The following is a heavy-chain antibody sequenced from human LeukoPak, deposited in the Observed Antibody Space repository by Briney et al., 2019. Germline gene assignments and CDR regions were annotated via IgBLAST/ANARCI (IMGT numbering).Heavy chain of an antibody. CDR1: GFTFTTWW. J-gene: IGHJ3*01. V-gene: IGHV3-7*01. CDR3: ARTKALNF. Sequence: GGSLRLSCAASGFTFTTWWMSWVRQASGKGLEWVANIKYDGSEIHYLDSVKGRFTISRDNARNSLYLQMNDLRVEDTAVYYCARTKALNFRGQGTMVIVSS. CDR2: IKYDGSEI.